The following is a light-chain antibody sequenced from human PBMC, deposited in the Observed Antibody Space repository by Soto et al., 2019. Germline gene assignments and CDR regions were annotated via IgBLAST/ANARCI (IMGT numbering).Light chain of an antibody. J-gene: IGLJ2*01. CDR2: GNG. Sequence: QPVLTQPPSVSGAPGQRVTIDCTGTRNNIGAGYDVHWYRQVPGTAPKLLIYGNGNRPSGVPDRFSASKFGTSASLTIAGIQADDEDHYYCQSYHNRLTVSAFGGGTK. CDR3: QSYHNRLTVSA. CDR1: RNNIGAGYD. V-gene: IGLV1-40*01.